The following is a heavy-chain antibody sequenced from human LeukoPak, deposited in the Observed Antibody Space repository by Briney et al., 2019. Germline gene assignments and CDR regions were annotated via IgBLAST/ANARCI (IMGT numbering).Heavy chain of an antibody. V-gene: IGHV4-30-2*01. J-gene: IGHJ4*02. D-gene: IGHD6-13*01. CDR2: IYHSGST. CDR1: GGSISSGGYS. CDR3: ARASIAAAGTWAPFDY. Sequence: PSQTLSLTCAVSGGSISSGGYSWSWIRQPPGKGLERIGYIYHSGSTYYNPSLKSRVTISVDRSKNQFSLKLSSVTAADTAVYYCARASIAAAGTWAPFDYWGQGTLVTVSS.